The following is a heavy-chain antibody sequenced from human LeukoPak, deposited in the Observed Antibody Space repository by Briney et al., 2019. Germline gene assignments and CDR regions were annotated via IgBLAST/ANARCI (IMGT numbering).Heavy chain of an antibody. CDR2: IYYSGST. Sequence: SETLSLTCTVSGGSISSYYWSWIRQPPGKGLEWIGYIYYSGSTNYNPSLKSRVTISVDTSKNQFSLKLSSVTAADTAVYYCASGGRGVIMTKDNWFDPWGQGTLVTVSS. CDR3: ASGGRGVIMTKDNWFDP. CDR1: GGSISSYY. J-gene: IGHJ5*02. D-gene: IGHD3-10*01. V-gene: IGHV4-59*01.